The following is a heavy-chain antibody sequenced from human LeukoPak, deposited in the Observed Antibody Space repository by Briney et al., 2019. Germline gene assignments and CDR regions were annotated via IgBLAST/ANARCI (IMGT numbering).Heavy chain of an antibody. CDR3: ARADYYGSGSYSNFDY. CDR1: GDSVSSNSAA. J-gene: IGHJ4*02. Sequence: PPQTLSLTCAISGDSVSSNSAAWNWIRQSPSRGLEWLGRTYYRSKWYNDYAVSVKSRITINPDTSKNQFSLQLNSVTPEDTAVYYCARADYYGSGSYSNFDYWGQGTLVTVSS. V-gene: IGHV6-1*01. CDR2: TYYRSKWYN. D-gene: IGHD3-10*01.